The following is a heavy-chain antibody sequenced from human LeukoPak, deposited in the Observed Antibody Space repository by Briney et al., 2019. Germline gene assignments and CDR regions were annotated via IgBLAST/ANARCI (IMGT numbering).Heavy chain of an antibody. D-gene: IGHD3-22*01. V-gene: IGHV1-2*02. CDR3: ARDPSYYDSSGPPDY. J-gene: IGHJ4*02. CDR1: GYTFTGYY. Sequence: GASVKVSCKASGYTFTGYYIHWLRQAPGQGLEWMGWINPNSGGTNYAQKFQGRVTMTRDTSISTAYMELSRLRSDDTAVYYCARDPSYYDSSGPPDYWGQGTLVTVSS. CDR2: INPNSGGT.